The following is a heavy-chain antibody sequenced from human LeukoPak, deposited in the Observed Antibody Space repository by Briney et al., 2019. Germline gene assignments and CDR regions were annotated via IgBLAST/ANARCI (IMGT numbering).Heavy chain of an antibody. CDR1: GGSLSSYY. V-gene: IGHV4-59*01. D-gene: IGHD5-12*01. CDR2: IYYSGST. CDR3: ARVYSGYGDAFDI. J-gene: IGHJ3*02. Sequence: SETLSLTCTVSGGSLSSYYWSWIRQPPGKGLEWIGYIYYSGSTNYNPSLKSRVTISVDTSKNQFSLKLSSVTAADTAVYYCARVYSGYGDAFDIWGQGTMVTVSS.